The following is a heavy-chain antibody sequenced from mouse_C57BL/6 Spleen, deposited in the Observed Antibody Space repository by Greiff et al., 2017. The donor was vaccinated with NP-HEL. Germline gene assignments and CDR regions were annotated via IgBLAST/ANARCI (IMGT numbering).Heavy chain of an antibody. CDR2: IHPNSGST. CDR1: GYTFTSYW. J-gene: IGHJ4*01. CDR3: ARALAGTGYAMDY. V-gene: IGHV1-64*01. Sequence: QVQLQQPGAELVKPGASVKLSCKASGYTFTSYWMHWVKQRPGQGLEWIGMIHPNSGSTNYNEKFKSKATLTVDKSSSTAYMQLSSLTSEDSAVYFCARALAGTGYAMDYWGQGTSVTVSS. D-gene: IGHD4-1*01.